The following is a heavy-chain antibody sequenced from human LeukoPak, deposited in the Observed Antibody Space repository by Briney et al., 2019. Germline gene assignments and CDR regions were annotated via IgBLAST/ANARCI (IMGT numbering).Heavy chain of an antibody. CDR3: ARVFKYYYDSSSYQLDY. CDR1: GGSISSHY. Sequence: SETLSLTCTVSGGSISSHYWGWIRQPPGKGLEWIGYIYYSGSTNYNPSLKSRVTISVDTSKNQFSLKLSSVTAADTAVYYCARVFKYYYDSSSYQLDYWGQGTLVTVSS. J-gene: IGHJ4*02. D-gene: IGHD3-22*01. CDR2: IYYSGST. V-gene: IGHV4-59*11.